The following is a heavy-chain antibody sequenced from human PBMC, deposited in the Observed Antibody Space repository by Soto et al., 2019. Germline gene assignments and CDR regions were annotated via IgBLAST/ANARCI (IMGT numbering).Heavy chain of an antibody. D-gene: IGHD3-10*01. V-gene: IGHV3-48*01. Sequence: EVQLVESGGGLVQPGGSLRLSCAASGFTFSSYSMNWVRQAPGKGLEWVSYISSSSSTIYYADSVKGRFTISRDNAKNSLYLQRNSLRAEDTAVYYCAREFSMVRGVINYYYGMDVWGQGTTVTVSS. CDR2: ISSSSSTI. J-gene: IGHJ6*02. CDR1: GFTFSSYS. CDR3: AREFSMVRGVINYYYGMDV.